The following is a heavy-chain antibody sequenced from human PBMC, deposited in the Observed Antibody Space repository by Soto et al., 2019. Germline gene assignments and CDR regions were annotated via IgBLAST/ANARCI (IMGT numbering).Heavy chain of an antibody. Sequence: EVQLVESGGGLVQPGGSLRLSCAASGFTFSSFHMNWVRQAPERGLEWVAYITSSSDTIYYSDSVKGRFTISRDNGKNSLFLQMNSLRDEDTAVYYCARVVVVIPPGYYYAMDVWGQGTTDTVSS. D-gene: IGHD3-22*01. J-gene: IGHJ6*02. CDR1: GFTFSSFH. CDR3: ARVVVVIPPGYYYAMDV. CDR2: ITSSSDTI. V-gene: IGHV3-48*02.